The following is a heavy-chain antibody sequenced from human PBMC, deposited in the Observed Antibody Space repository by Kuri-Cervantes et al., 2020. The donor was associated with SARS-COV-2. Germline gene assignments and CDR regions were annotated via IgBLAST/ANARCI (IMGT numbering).Heavy chain of an antibody. CDR1: GFLFSASA. Sequence: GESLKISCEVSGFLFSASAIHWVRQASGKGLEWVGRIRGKAKNYATAYVASVKGRFTISRDDSKNVAYPQMNSLKTEDTAVYYCTTLIDYWGQGTLVTVSS. V-gene: IGHV3-73*01. J-gene: IGHJ4*02. CDR3: TTLIDY. CDR2: IRGKAKNYAT.